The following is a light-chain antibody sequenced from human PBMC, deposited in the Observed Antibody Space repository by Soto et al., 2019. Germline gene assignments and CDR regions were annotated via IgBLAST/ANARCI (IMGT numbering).Light chain of an antibody. Sequence: HSALTQPRSVSGSPGQSVIISCTGTSSDVGGYNFVSWYQHHPGKAPKLMIYDVSKRPSGVPDRFSGSKSGSTASLTISGLQAEDEADYYCCSYAGSYTLVFGGGTKLTVL. V-gene: IGLV2-11*01. CDR3: CSYAGSYTLV. CDR2: DVS. J-gene: IGLJ3*02. CDR1: SSDVGGYNF.